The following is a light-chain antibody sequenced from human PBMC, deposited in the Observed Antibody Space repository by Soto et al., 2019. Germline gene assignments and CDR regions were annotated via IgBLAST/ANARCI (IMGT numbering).Light chain of an antibody. CDR2: EVI. CDR1: SSDVGGSNY. J-gene: IGLJ3*02. Sequence: QSALTQPPSASGSPGQSVTISCTGTSSDVGGSNYVSWYQQHPGKAPKLVIYEVIRRPSGVPDRFSGSKSGTTASLTVSGLQAEDEADYYCSSYAGNYNGVFGGGTKLTVL. CDR3: SSYAGNYNGV. V-gene: IGLV2-8*01.